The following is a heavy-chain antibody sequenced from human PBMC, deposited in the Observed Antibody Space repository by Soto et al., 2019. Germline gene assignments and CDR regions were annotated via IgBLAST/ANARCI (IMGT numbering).Heavy chain of an antibody. CDR3: AKDISPTYYDILTGYYKEGYYFDY. CDR2: ISWNSGSI. V-gene: IGHV3-9*01. CDR1: GFTFDDYA. D-gene: IGHD3-9*01. Sequence: HPGGSLRLSCAASGFTFDDYAMHWVRQAPGKGLEWVSGISWNSGSIGYADSVKGRFTISRDNAKNSLYLQMNSLRAEDTALYYCAKDISPTYYDILTGYYKEGYYFDYWGQGTRVTVSS. J-gene: IGHJ4*02.